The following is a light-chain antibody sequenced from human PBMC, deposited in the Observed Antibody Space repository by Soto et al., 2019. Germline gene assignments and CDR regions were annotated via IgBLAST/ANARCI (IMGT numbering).Light chain of an antibody. J-gene: IGLJ1*01. CDR1: SSDVGRYTY. CDR2: DVY. V-gene: IGLV2-14*01. CDR3: TSYTSTSTPYV. Sequence: QSVLTQPASVSGSPGLSITISCAGTSSDVGRYTYVSWYQQHPGKAHKLIIYDVYNRPSGVSTRFSGSKSGNTASLTISGLQAEDEADYYCTSYTSTSTPYVFGGGTKVTVL.